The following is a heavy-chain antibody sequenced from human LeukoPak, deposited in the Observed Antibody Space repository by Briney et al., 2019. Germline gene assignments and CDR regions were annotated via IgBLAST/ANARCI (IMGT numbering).Heavy chain of an antibody. J-gene: IGHJ4*02. V-gene: IGHV4-39*07. CDR3: ARADPPNYFDY. CDR1: GGSISSSSYY. Sequence: SETLSLTCTVAGGSISSSSYYWGWIRQPPGKGLEWIGSIYYSGSTYYNPSLKSRVTISVDTSKNQFSLKLSSVTAADTAVYYCARADPPNYFDYWGQGTLATVSS. CDR2: IYYSGST.